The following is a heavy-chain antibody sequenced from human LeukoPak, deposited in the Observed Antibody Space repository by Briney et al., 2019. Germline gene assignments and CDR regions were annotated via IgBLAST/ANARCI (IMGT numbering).Heavy chain of an antibody. CDR1: GFTFGDYA. CDR3: ARNHDFWSGYSNY. D-gene: IGHD3-3*01. V-gene: IGHV3-23*01. CDR2: ISGSGGST. J-gene: IGHJ4*02. Sequence: GGSLRLSCTASGFTFGDYAMSWVRQAPGKGLEWVSAISGSGGSTYYADSVKGRFTISRDNSKNTLYLQMNSLRAEDTAVYYCARNHDFWSGYSNYWGQGTLVTVSS.